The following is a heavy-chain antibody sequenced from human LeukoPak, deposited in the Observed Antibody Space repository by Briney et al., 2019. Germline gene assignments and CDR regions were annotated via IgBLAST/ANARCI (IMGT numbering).Heavy chain of an antibody. CDR1: GFTFSSYA. J-gene: IGHJ6*03. V-gene: IGHV3-30*04. CDR3: ARGHQLHRYYYVGV. Sequence: GGSLRLPCAASGFTFSSYAMHWVRQAPGKGLEWVAVISYDGSNKYYAHSVKGRFTISRDNSQSTLYLQMNSLRAEDTAVYYCARGHQLHRYYYVGVWGKGTTVTVSS. D-gene: IGHD2-2*01. CDR2: ISYDGSNK.